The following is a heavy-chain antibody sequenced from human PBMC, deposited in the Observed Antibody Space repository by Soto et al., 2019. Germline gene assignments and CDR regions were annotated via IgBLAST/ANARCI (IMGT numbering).Heavy chain of an antibody. CDR1: GFTFSSYA. J-gene: IGHJ2*01. D-gene: IGHD4-4*01. CDR2: ISYDGSNK. CDR3: ARPLWRDDYNWGYFDL. V-gene: IGHV3-30-3*01. Sequence: QVQLVEAGGGVVQPGRSLRLSCAASGFTFSSYAMHWVRQVPGKGLELVAVISYDGSNKYYADSVKGRFTISRDNSKNTLYLQMNSLRAEDTAVYYCARPLWRDDYNWGYFDLWGRGTLVTVSS.